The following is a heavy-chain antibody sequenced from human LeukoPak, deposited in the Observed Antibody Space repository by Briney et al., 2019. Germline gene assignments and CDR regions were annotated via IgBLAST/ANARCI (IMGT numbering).Heavy chain of an antibody. CDR3: ARGQWLASYYYGMDV. CDR2: IYTSGST. V-gene: IGHV4-4*07. J-gene: IGHJ6*02. D-gene: IGHD6-19*01. Sequence: PSETLSLTCTVSGGSISSYYWSWIRQPAGKGLEWIGRIYTSGSTNYNPSLKSRVTMSVDTSKNQFSLKLSSVTAADTAVYYCARGQWLASYYYGMDVWGQGTTVTVSS. CDR1: GGSISSYY.